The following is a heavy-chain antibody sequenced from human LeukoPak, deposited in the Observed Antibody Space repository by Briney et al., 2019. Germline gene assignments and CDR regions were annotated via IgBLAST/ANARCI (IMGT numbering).Heavy chain of an antibody. V-gene: IGHV1-2*02. D-gene: IGHD5-24*01. J-gene: IGHJ4*02. CDR1: GGTFSSYA. CDR3: ARKATSWLQSSVLGY. CDR2: INPNSGGT. Sequence: ASVKVSCKASGGTFSSYAISWVRQAPGQGLEWMGWINPNSGGTNYAQKLQGRVTMTRDTSISTAYMELSRLRSDDTAVYYCARKATSWLQSSVLGYWGQGTLVTVSS.